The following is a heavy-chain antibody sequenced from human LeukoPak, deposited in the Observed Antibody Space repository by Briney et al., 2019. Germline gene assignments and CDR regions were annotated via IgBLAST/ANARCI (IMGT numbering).Heavy chain of an antibody. Sequence: GGSLRLSCAASGFTFSSYGMHWVRQAPGKGLEWVAVIWYDGSNKYYADSVKGRFTISRDNSKNTLYLQMNSLRAEDTAVYYCAKDYGGNSLPDYWGQGTLVTVSS. V-gene: IGHV3-33*06. CDR3: AKDYGGNSLPDY. CDR2: IWYDGSNK. J-gene: IGHJ4*02. CDR1: GFTFSSYG. D-gene: IGHD4-23*01.